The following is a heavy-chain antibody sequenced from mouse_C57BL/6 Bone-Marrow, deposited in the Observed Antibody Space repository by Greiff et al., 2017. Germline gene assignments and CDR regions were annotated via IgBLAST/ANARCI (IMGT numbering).Heavy chain of an antibody. V-gene: IGHV2-4-1*01. J-gene: IGHJ3*01. CDR2: IWSGGST. CDR1: GFSLTSYG. D-gene: IGHD2-4*01. CDR3: AKHEDYDEGPWFAY. Sequence: QVQLQQSGPGLVLPSQSLSITCTVSGFSLTSYGVHWVRQSPGQGLEWLGVIWSGGSTNYNSALMSRLSISKDNSKSQVFLKMNSLQTDDTAMYXCAKHEDYDEGPWFAYWGQGTLVTVSA.